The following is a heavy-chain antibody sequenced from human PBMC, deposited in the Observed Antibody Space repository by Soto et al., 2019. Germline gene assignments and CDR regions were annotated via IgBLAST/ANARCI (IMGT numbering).Heavy chain of an antibody. CDR2: IHSSGST. V-gene: IGHV4-4*07. J-gene: IGHJ5*02. CDR1: GASMNSYH. Sequence: QVQLQASGPGLVKPSETLSLTCTVSGASMNSYHWSWIRQPVGKGLEWIGHIHSSGSTNYNPSLKSRVTMSVDTSMNQFSLRLMSLTAADTAVYYCARDQGVAAAGITWFDPWGQGSLVTVSS. D-gene: IGHD6-13*01. CDR3: ARDQGVAAAGITWFDP.